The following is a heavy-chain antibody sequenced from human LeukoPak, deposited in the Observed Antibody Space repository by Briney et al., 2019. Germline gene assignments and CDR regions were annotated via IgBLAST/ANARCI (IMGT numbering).Heavy chain of an antibody. V-gene: IGHV1-69*04. CDR1: GGTFSSYA. CDR3: ARGGGFRGNKWLRPSEYFDY. CDR2: IIPILGIA. D-gene: IGHD5-12*01. Sequence: GSSVKVSCKASGGTFSSYAISWVRQAPGQGLEWMGRIIPILGIANYAQKFQGRVTITADKPTSTAYMELSSLRSEDTAVYYCARGGGFRGNKWLRPSEYFDYWGQGTLVTVSS. J-gene: IGHJ4*02.